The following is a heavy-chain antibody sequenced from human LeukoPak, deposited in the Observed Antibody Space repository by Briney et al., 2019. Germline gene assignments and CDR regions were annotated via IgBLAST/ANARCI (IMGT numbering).Heavy chain of an antibody. V-gene: IGHV3-21*01. J-gene: IGHJ5*02. D-gene: IGHD5-18*01. CDR2: ISSTTTYI. Sequence: KTGGSLRLSCAASRFTFSSYSMTWVRQAPGKGLEWVSSISSTTTYIYYANSVKGRFTISRDNAQSSLYLQMSSLRAEDAAVYYCARGRLEGGNSYLDWFDPWGQGTLVTVSS. CDR1: RFTFSSYS. CDR3: ARGRLEGGNSYLDWFDP.